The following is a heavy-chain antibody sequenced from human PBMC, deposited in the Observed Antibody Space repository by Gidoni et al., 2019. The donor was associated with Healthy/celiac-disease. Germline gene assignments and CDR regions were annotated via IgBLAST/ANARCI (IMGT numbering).Heavy chain of an antibody. CDR2: INPSGGST. Sequence: QVQLVQSGAEVKKPGASVKVSCKASGYPFTSYYMHWVRQAPGQGLEWMGIINPSGGSTSYAQKFQGRVTMTRDTSTSTVYMELSSLRSEDTAVYYCARDASYYDILTGYYNDYWGQGTLVTVSS. V-gene: IGHV1-46*01. D-gene: IGHD3-9*01. CDR3: ARDASYYDILTGYYNDY. J-gene: IGHJ4*02. CDR1: GYPFTSYY.